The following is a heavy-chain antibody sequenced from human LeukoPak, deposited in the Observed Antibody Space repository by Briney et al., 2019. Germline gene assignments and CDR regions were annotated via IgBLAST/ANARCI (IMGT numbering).Heavy chain of an antibody. V-gene: IGHV3-23*01. J-gene: IGHJ4*02. CDR1: GFTFSSYA. D-gene: IGHD6-13*01. Sequence: GGSLRLSCAASGFTFSSYAMSWVRQAPGKGVEWVSAISGSGGSTYYADSVKGRFTISRDNSKNTLYLQMNSLRAEDTAVYYCAKNQLVTVYFDYWGQGTLVTVSS. CDR3: AKNQLVTVYFDY. CDR2: ISGSGGST.